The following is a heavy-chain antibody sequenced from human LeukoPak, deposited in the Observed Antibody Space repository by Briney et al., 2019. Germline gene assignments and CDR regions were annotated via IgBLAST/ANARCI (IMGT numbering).Heavy chain of an antibody. V-gene: IGHV3-23*01. J-gene: IGHJ4*02. D-gene: IGHD3-22*01. CDR1: GITFSSHA. CDR2: ISSSAGST. CDR3: ARWESSGFFYAGSDFDY. Sequence: GGSLRLSCAASGITFSSHAMSWVRQAPGKGLQWISAISSSAGSTYYADSVKGRSTISRDNSKNTLYLQMNSLRAEDTAVYYCARWESSGFFYAGSDFDYWGQGTLVTVSS.